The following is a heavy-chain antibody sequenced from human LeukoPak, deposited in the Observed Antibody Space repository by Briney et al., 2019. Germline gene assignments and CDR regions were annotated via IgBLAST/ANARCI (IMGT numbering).Heavy chain of an antibody. J-gene: IGHJ4*02. D-gene: IGHD3-22*01. V-gene: IGHV5-10-1*01. CDR3: ARHCYDSSGYYYFDY. CDR2: IDPSDSYT. CDR1: GYSFTSYW. Sequence: GESLKISCKGSGYSFTSYWISWVRQMPGKGLEWMGRIDPSDSYTNYSPSFQGHVTISADKSINTAYLQWSSLKASDTAMYYCARHCYDSSGYYYFDYWGQGTLVTVSS.